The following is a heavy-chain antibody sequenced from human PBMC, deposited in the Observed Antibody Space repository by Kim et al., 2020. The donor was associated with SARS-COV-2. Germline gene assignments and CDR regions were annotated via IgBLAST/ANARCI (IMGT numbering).Heavy chain of an antibody. CDR1: GGSFSGYY. Sequence: SETLSLTCAVYGGSFSGYYWSWIRQPPGKGLEWIGEINHSGSTNYNPSLKSRVTISVDTSKNQFSLKLSSVTAADTAVYYCARGGYCSSTSCYVWYFDLWGRGTLVTVSS. D-gene: IGHD2-2*01. CDR3: ARGGYCSSTSCYVWYFDL. V-gene: IGHV4-34*01. J-gene: IGHJ2*01. CDR2: INHSGST.